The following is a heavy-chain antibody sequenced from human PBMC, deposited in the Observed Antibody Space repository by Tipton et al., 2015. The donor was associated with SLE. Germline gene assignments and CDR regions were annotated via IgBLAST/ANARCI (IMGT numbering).Heavy chain of an antibody. J-gene: IGHJ3*02. CDR1: GGSFSGYY. V-gene: IGHV4-34*01. Sequence: TLSLTCAVYGGSFSGYYWSWIRQPPGKGLEWIGSIYYSGSTYYNPSLKSRVTISVDTSKNQFSLKLSSVTAADTAVYYCARGPITILAPGDAFDIWGQGTMVTVSS. CDR3: ARGPITILAPGDAFDI. D-gene: IGHD3-3*01. CDR2: IYYSGST.